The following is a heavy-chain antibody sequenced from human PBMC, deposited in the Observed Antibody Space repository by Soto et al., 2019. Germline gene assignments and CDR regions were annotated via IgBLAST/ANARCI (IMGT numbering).Heavy chain of an antibody. V-gene: IGHV4-61*01. J-gene: IGHJ5*02. Sequence: SETLSLTCIVSGDSVRTDRYFWTWIRHPPGKGLEWIAYISYTGDTNYNPSLKSQVTISIDTSRNQFSLTLTSVTAADTAVYFCARIVVGATVDLWGQGSLVTVS. D-gene: IGHD1-26*01. CDR3: ARIVVGATVDL. CDR2: ISYTGDT. CDR1: GDSVRTDRYF.